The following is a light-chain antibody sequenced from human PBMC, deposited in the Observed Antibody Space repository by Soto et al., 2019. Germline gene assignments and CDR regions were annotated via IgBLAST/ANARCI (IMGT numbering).Light chain of an antibody. CDR3: SSYTSSTTVV. CDR2: EVT. V-gene: IGLV2-14*01. CDR1: SSDVGGYNY. J-gene: IGLJ2*01. Sequence: QSALTQPASVSGSPGQSITISCTGTSSDVGGYNYVSWFQQYPAKAPKLMIYEVTNRPSGVSSRFSGSKSGNTASLTISGLQAEDEADYYCSSYTSSTTVVFGGETKLT.